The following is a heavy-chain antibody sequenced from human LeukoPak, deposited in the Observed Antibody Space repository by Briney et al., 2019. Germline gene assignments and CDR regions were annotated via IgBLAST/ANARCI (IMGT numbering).Heavy chain of an antibody. J-gene: IGHJ4*02. CDR3: ARSGQYDIFAGYVVGYFDH. D-gene: IGHD3-9*01. Sequence: PGGSLRLSCAASGFTFSDYYMSWIRQAPGKGLEWVSYISSSSSYTNYAGSVKGRFTISRDNAKNSLYLQMNGLRAEDTAVYYFARSGQYDIFAGYVVGYFDHRGQGTLVTVSS. V-gene: IGHV3-11*03. CDR2: ISSSSSYT. CDR1: GFTFSDYY.